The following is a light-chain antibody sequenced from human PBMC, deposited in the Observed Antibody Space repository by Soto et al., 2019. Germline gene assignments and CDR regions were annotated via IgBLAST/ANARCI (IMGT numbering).Light chain of an antibody. J-gene: IGKJ5*01. V-gene: IGKV1D-12*01. CDR1: QGISSW. CDR3: QQDSSFPLT. CDR2: AAS. Sequence: DIPMTQSPSSVSASVGDRVNIPCRASQGISSWLAWYQQKPGKANKLLIYAASSLQSGVPSRFSGSASGTYFTLTISSLQPEEFATYHCQQDSSFPLTFGQGTRLEIK.